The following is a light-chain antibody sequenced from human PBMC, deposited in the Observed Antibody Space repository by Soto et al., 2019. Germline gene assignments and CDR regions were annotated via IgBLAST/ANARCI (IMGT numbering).Light chain of an antibody. CDR3: QSYDSGLRV. CDR1: MSNIGAGYD. V-gene: IGLV1-40*01. J-gene: IGLJ2*01. CDR2: GNS. Sequence: QSVLTQPPSVSGAPGQRVTISCTGSMSNIGAGYDVHWYQQLPGTAPKLLIYGNSNRPSGVPDRFSGSKSGTSASLAITGLQADDEADYYCQSYDSGLRVFGGGTKLTV.